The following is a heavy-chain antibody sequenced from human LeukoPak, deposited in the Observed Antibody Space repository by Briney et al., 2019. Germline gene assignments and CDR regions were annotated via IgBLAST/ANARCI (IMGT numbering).Heavy chain of an antibody. J-gene: IGHJ3*02. D-gene: IGHD2-2*01. CDR1: GGSIRSSSYY. Sequence: PSETLSLTCTGSGGSIRSSSYYWGWIRQPPGKGLEWIGSIFYSGSTYYNPSLKSRVTISVDTSKNQFSLKLSSVTAADTAVYYCARYFGLVVPTAIGAFAFDIWGQGTMVTVSS. V-gene: IGHV4-39*07. CDR2: IFYSGST. CDR3: ARYFGLVVPTAIGAFAFDI.